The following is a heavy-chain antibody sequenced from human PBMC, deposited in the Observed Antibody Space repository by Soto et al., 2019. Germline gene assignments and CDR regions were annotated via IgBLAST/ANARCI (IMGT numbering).Heavy chain of an antibody. CDR1: GYTLTRYG. CDR3: ARDFGRTSWFDP. D-gene: IGHD3-10*01. CDR2: ISAYNGNT. J-gene: IGHJ5*02. Sequence: ASVKVSCKASGYTLTRYGISWVRQAPGQGLEWMGWISAYNGNTNYAQKLQGRVTMTTDTSTSTAYMELRSLRSDDTAVYYCARDFGRTSWFDPWGQGTLVTVSS. V-gene: IGHV1-18*01.